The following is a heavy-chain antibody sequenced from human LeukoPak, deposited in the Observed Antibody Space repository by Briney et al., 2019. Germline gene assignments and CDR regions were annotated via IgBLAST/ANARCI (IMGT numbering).Heavy chain of an antibody. J-gene: IGHJ6*03. CDR3: ARSGFDDILTGYYYYYYMDV. CDR1: GYTFTSYY. CDR2: INPSGGST. Sequence: ASXKVSCKASGYTFTSYYMHWVRQAPGQGLEWMGIINPSGGSTSYAQKFQGRVTMTRDTSTSTVYMELSSLRSEDTAVYCCARSGFDDILTGYYYYYYMDVWGKGTTVTVSS. V-gene: IGHV1-46*01. D-gene: IGHD3-9*01.